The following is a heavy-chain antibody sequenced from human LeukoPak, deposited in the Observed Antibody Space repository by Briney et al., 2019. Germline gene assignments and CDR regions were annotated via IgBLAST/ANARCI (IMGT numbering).Heavy chain of an antibody. J-gene: IGHJ4*02. CDR1: GYSISSGYY. Sequence: PSETLSLTCTVSGYSISSGYYWGWIRQPPGKGLEWIGSIYHSGSTYYNPSLKSRVTMSVDTSKNQFPLKLSSVTAADTAVYYCAGEPFSGSYSSSSFDYWGQGTLVTVSS. CDR2: IYHSGST. D-gene: IGHD6-6*01. V-gene: IGHV4-38-2*02. CDR3: AGEPFSGSYSSSSFDY.